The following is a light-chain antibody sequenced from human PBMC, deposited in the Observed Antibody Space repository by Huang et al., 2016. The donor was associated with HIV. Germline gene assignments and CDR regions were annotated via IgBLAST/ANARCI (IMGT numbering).Light chain of an antibody. J-gene: IGKJ4*01. Sequence: QLTQSPSSLSASVGDRITITCRASQSINHYLTWYQQKPGKAPKFLIYGASTLDTGVPSRFSGSGSGTNFTLTIRGLQPEDFSTYYCPQLNSYPLTFGGGTKVEIK. V-gene: IGKV1-9*01. CDR2: GAS. CDR3: PQLNSYPLT. CDR1: QSINHY.